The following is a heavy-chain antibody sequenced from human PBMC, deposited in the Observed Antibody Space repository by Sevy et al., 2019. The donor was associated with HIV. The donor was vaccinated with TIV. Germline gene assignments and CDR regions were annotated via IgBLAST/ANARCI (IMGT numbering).Heavy chain of an antibody. Sequence: GGSLRLSCAASGFTFSSYGMHWVRHAPGKGLEWVAFIRYDGSNKYYADSVKGRFTISRDNSKNTLYLQMNSLRAEDTAVYYCASDRVNSSGWYPGAFDIWGQGTMVTVSS. V-gene: IGHV3-30*02. CDR2: IRYDGSNK. CDR1: GFTFSSYG. D-gene: IGHD6-19*01. J-gene: IGHJ3*02. CDR3: ASDRVNSSGWYPGAFDI.